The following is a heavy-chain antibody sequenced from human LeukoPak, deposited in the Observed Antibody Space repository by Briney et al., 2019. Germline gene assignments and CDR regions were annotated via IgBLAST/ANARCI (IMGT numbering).Heavy chain of an antibody. J-gene: IGHJ5*02. CDR1: GGSISSSSYY. D-gene: IGHD3-9*01. CDR2: IYYSGST. CDR3: ARQFPSYYDILTGYYSADNWFDP. V-gene: IGHV4-39*01. Sequence: SETLSLTCTVSGGSISSSSYYWGWIRQPPGKGLEWIGSIYYSGSTYYNPSLKSRVTISVDTSKNQFSLKLSSVTAADTAVYYCARQFPSYYDILTGYYSADNWFDPWGQGTLVTVSS.